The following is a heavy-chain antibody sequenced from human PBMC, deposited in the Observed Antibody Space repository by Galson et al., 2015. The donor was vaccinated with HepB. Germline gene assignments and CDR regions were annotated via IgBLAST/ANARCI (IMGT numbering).Heavy chain of an antibody. J-gene: IGHJ6*02. CDR1: GFTFSSYE. D-gene: IGHD3-3*01. Sequence: SLRLSCAASGFTFSSYEMNWVRQAPGKGLEWVSYISSSGSTIYYADSVKGRFTISRDNAKNSLYLQMNSLRAEDTAVYYCARAGYDFWSGYYGLGPFYYYGMDVWGQGTTVTVSS. V-gene: IGHV3-48*03. CDR2: ISSSGSTI. CDR3: ARAGYDFWSGYYGLGPFYYYGMDV.